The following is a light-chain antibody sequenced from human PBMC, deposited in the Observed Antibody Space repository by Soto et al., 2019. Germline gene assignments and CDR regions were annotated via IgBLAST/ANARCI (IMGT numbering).Light chain of an antibody. CDR3: QQRSHGPPQYI. V-gene: IGKV3-11*01. Sequence: EIVLTQSPATMSLSPGERATLSYRASQSFSRYLAWYQHKPGQAPRLLIYDASNTATGILARFSCSGPEPELPRAIGRLERADCAVYYEQQRSHGPPQYIFGQGTKLEL. J-gene: IGKJ2*01. CDR1: QSFSRY. CDR2: DAS.